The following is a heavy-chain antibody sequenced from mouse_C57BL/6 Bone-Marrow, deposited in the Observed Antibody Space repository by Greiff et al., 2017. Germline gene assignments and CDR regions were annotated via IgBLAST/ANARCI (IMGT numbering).Heavy chain of an antibody. Sequence: VQLVESGPELVKPGASVKLSCKASGYTFTSYDINWVKQRPGQGLEWIGWIYPRDGSTKYNEKLKGKATLTGATPSSTAYMGLHSLTSEDTAVYFCASPADWCAYWGQGTRVTVSA. CDR3: ASPADWCAY. J-gene: IGHJ3*01. V-gene: IGHV1-85*01. CDR2: IYPRDGST. CDR1: GYTFTSYD.